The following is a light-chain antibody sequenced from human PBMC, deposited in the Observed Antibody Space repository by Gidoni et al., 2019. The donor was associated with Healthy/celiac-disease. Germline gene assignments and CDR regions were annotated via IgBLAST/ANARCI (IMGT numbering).Light chain of an antibody. CDR2: QDR. Sequence: SYELTQPPSVSGSPGQTASITCYGDKLGDKYACWYQQKPGQSPVLVIDQDRKRPSGIPERFSGSKSGNTATLTIRGTQAMDEADYYCHAWDSSTVVFGGGTKLTVL. CDR3: HAWDSSTVV. J-gene: IGLJ2*01. V-gene: IGLV3-1*01. CDR1: KLGDKY.